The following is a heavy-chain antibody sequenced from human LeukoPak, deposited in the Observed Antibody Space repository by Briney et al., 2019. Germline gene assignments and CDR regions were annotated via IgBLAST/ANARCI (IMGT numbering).Heavy chain of an antibody. CDR3: SKNPYEYYFDP. V-gene: IGHV1-2*02. CDR1: GYSVTGYY. D-gene: IGHD2/OR15-2a*01. CDR2: INPSSSDT. Sequence: ASVKPSCKTSGYSVTGYYMHWVRQAPEQQPEGRRSINPSSSDTNYAQKFHGRVTMTRDTTIRTAYMALSRLTSDDTAVHYFSKNPYEYYFDPSGQGTLVTVSS. J-gene: IGHJ4*02.